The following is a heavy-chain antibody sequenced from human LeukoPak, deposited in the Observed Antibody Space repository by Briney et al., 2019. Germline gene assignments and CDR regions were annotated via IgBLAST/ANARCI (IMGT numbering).Heavy chain of an antibody. V-gene: IGHV1-69*06. CDR2: IIPIFGTA. J-gene: IGHJ6*03. CDR3: ARGTLYDFWSGYHSYYYYYMDV. CDR1: GGTFSSYA. Sequence: ASVKVSCKASGGTFSSYAISWVRQAPGQGPEWMGGIIPIFGTANYAQKFQGRVTITADKSTSTAYMELSSLRSEDTAVYYCARGTLYDFWSGYHSYYYYYMDVWGKGTTVTVSS. D-gene: IGHD3-3*01.